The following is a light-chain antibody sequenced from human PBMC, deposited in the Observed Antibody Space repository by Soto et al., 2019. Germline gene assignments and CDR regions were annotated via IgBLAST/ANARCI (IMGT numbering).Light chain of an antibody. CDR2: RNN. V-gene: IGLV1-44*01. CDR3: ASWDDNLRAWV. J-gene: IGLJ3*02. Sequence: QSVLTQPPSPSGTPGQRVTISCSGSSSNIGSHSVTWYQQLPGTAPKLLSHRNNQRPSGVPDRFSGSKSGTSASLAISGLQSEDEANYYCASWDDNLRAWVFGEGTKVTVL. CDR1: SSNIGSHS.